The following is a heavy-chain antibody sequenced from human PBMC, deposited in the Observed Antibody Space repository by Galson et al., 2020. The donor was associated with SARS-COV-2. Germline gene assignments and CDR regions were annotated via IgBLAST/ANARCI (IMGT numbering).Heavy chain of an antibody. CDR3: ARVRLELLWFGELLRELDY. D-gene: IGHD3-10*01. CDR1: GFTFSDYY. V-gene: IGHV3-11*01. Sequence: TGGSLRLSCAASGFTFSDYYMSWIRQAPGKGLEWVSYISSSGSTIYYADSVKGRFPISRDNAKNSLYLQMNSLRAEDTAVYYCARVRLELLWFGELLRELDYWGQGTLVTVSS. J-gene: IGHJ4*02. CDR2: ISSSGSTI.